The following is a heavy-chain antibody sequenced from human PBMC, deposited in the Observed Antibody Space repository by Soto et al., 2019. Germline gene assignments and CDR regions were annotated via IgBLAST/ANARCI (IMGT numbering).Heavy chain of an antibody. CDR1: GFTLSNYW. V-gene: IGHV3-7*01. D-gene: IGHD7-27*01. CDR3: VRELGLAY. CDR2: INKDGSQK. J-gene: IGHJ4*02. Sequence: GGSLRLSCAASGFTLSNYWMTWVRQAPGKGLEWVANINKDGSQKNYVDSVKGRFTIARDNGQNSLSLQMNSLRVEDTAVYYCVRELGLAYWGQGALVTVSS.